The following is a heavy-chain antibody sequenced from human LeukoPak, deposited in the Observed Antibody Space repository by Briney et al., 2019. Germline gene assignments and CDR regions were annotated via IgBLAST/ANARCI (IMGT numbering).Heavy chain of an antibody. CDR3: GRARRGAPRLGFDP. CDR1: GGSISSGGYY. CDR2: IYYSGST. J-gene: IGHJ5*02. D-gene: IGHD3-16*01. Sequence: SQTLSLTCTVSGGSISSGGYYWSWIRQHPGTGLKWIGYIYYSGSTYYNPSLKSRLTISLDTSKNQFSLNLSSVTAAHTAVYYCGRARRGAPRLGFDPWGQGTQVTVSS. V-gene: IGHV4-31*03.